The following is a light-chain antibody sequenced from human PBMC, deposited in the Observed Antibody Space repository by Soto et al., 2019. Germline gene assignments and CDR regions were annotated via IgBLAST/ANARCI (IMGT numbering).Light chain of an antibody. CDR3: QQYNNWPRT. CDR2: GAS. Sequence: EIVMTQSPATLSVSPGERATLSCRASQSVSSNLAWYPQKPGQAPRLLIYGASTRATGIPARFSGSVSGTEFTLTISSLQSEDFAVYYCQQYNNWPRTFGQGTKVEIK. V-gene: IGKV3-15*01. J-gene: IGKJ1*01. CDR1: QSVSSN.